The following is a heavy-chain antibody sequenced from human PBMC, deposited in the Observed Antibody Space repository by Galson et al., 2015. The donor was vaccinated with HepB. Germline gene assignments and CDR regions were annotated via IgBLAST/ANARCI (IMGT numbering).Heavy chain of an antibody. V-gene: IGHV3-23*01. D-gene: IGHD3-10*01. CDR2: ISGSGGST. CDR3: AKRGLIWFGELLYTLDY. J-gene: IGHJ4*02. Sequence: SLRLSCAASGFTFSSYAMSWVRQAPGKGLEWVSAISGSGGSTYYADSVKGRFTISRDNSKNTLYLQMNSLRAEDTAVYYCAKRGLIWFGELLYTLDYWGQGTLVTVSS. CDR1: GFTFSSYA.